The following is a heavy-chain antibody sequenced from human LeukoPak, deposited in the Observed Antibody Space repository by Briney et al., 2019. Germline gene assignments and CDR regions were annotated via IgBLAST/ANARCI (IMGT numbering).Heavy chain of an antibody. V-gene: IGHV4-39*07. Sequence: SETLSLTCTVSGCSISSGDYYWSWIRQPPGKGLEWIGEINHSGSTNYNPSLKSRVTISVDTSKNQFSLKLSSVTAADTAVYYCARVCDYTEAVNDYWGQGTLVTVSS. J-gene: IGHJ4*02. CDR3: ARVCDYTEAVNDY. CDR2: INHSGST. CDR1: GCSISSGDYY. D-gene: IGHD3-3*01.